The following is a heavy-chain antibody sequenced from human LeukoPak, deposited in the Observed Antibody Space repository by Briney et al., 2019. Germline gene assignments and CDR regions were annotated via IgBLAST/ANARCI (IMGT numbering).Heavy chain of an antibody. CDR1: GGSFGGYY. CDR2: INHSGST. J-gene: IGHJ4*02. CDR3: ARAYYYDSSGYYYY. V-gene: IGHV4-34*01. Sequence: SETLSLTCAVYGGSFGGYYWSWIRQPPGKGLEWIGEINHSGSTNYNPSLKSRVTISVDTSKNQFSLKLSSVTAADTAVYYCARAYYYDSSGYYYYWGQGTLVTVSS. D-gene: IGHD3-22*01.